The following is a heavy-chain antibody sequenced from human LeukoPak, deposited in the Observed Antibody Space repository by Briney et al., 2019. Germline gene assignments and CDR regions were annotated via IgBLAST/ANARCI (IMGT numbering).Heavy chain of an antibody. J-gene: IGHJ4*02. D-gene: IGHD3-22*01. CDR3: ARETSGYYYN. CDR1: GGSFSGYY. V-gene: IGHV4-34*01. CDR2: INHSGST. Sequence: PSETLSLTCAVYGGSFSGYYWSWIRQPPGKGLEWIGEINHSGSTNYNPSLKSRVTISVDTSKNQFSLKLSSVTAADTAVYYCARETSGYYYNWGQGTLVTASS.